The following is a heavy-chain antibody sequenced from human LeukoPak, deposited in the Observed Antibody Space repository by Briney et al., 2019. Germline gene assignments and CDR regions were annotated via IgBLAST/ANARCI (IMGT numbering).Heavy chain of an antibody. D-gene: IGHD1-26*01. J-gene: IGHJ4*02. Sequence: SETLSLTCTVSGGSISSSSYYWGWIRQPPGKGLEWIGSIYYRGSTYYNPSLKSRVTISVDTSKNQFSLKLSSVTAADTAVYYCARGSQPADWGQGTLVTVSS. CDR3: ARGSQPAD. CDR1: GGSISSSSYY. V-gene: IGHV4-39*01. CDR2: IYYRGST.